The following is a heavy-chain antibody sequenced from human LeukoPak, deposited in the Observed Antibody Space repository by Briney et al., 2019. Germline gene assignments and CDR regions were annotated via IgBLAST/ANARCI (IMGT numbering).Heavy chain of an antibody. Sequence: ASVKVSCTASGYNVTGYYMDWVRPAPGQEFERIGLINPKSGVTEYAKKYQGRVYMTRDASISTAYMERSWLRSDDTAVYYCVREGGNYALDFWGQGTLVTVSS. J-gene: IGHJ4*02. V-gene: IGHV1-2*02. CDR1: GYNVTGYY. CDR3: VREGGNYALDF. D-gene: IGHD1-26*01. CDR2: INPKSGVT.